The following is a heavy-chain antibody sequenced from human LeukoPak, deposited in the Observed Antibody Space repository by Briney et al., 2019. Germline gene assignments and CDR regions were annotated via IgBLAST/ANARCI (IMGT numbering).Heavy chain of an antibody. Sequence: PRGSLRLSCAASGFTFSSYSMNWVRQAPGKGLQWVSSISSSGAYIFYADSVQGRFTISRDNAKNSLYLQMNSLGAEDTAVYYCTRDGESSGWYSACWGQGTLVTVSS. CDR2: ISSSGAYI. J-gene: IGHJ4*02. CDR3: TRDGESSGWYSAC. D-gene: IGHD6-19*01. CDR1: GFTFSSYS. V-gene: IGHV3-21*01.